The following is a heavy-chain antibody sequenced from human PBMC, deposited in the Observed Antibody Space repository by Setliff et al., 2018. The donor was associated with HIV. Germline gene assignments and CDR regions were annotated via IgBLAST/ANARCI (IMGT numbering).Heavy chain of an antibody. V-gene: IGHV5-51*01. Sequence: GESLKISCQGLGDTFITYWIGWVRQMPGKGLEWMGIIYPGDSDTRYSPSFQGQVTMSVDKSITTAYLHWNSLKASDSAMYYCGRLRISGTTTGAFHHWGQGTLVTVSS. CDR1: GDTFITYW. J-gene: IGHJ1*01. D-gene: IGHD1-7*01. CDR3: GRLRISGTTTGAFHH. CDR2: IYPGDSDT.